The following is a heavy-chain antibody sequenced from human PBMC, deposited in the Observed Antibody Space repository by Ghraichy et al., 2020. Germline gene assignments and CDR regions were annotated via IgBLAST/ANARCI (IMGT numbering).Heavy chain of an antibody. CDR2: INHSGST. CDR3: ARARYRSEAREFDY. J-gene: IGHJ4*02. Sequence: SETLSLTCAVYGGSFSGYYWSWIRQPPGKGLEWIGEINHSGSTNYNPSLKSRVTISVDTSKNQFSLKLSSVTAADTAVYYCARARYRSEAREFDYWGQGTLVTVSS. V-gene: IGHV4-34*01. CDR1: GGSFSGYY. D-gene: IGHD6-25*01.